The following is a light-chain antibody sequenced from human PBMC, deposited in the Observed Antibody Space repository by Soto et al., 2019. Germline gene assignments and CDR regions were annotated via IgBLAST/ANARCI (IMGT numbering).Light chain of an antibody. Sequence: EIVLTQSPGTLSLSPGERATLSCRASQSVNSNYLAWYQQKPGQGPRVLMYGASSRATGIPDRFSGSGSGRDFTLTISSLEPEDFAVYYCQQYDHSPRTFGQGTKVEIK. CDR3: QQYDHSPRT. CDR2: GAS. CDR1: QSVNSNY. V-gene: IGKV3-20*01. J-gene: IGKJ1*01.